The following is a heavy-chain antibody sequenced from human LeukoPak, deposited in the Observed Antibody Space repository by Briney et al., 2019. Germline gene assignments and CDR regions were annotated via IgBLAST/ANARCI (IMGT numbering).Heavy chain of an antibody. V-gene: IGHV3-23*01. J-gene: IGHJ6*03. D-gene: IGHD4-17*01. CDR3: AKDGDDYGDYVDYYYYYYMDV. Sequence: GVSLRLSCAASGFTFSSYAMSWVRQAPGKGLEWVSAISGSGGSTYYADSVKGRFTISRDNSKNTLYLQMNSLSAEDTAVYYCAKDGDDYGDYVDYYYYYYMDVWGKGTTVTVSS. CDR1: GFTFSSYA. CDR2: ISGSGGST.